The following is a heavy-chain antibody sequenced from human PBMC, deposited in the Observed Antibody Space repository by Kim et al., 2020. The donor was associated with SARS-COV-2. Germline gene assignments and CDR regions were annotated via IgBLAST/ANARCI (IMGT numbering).Heavy chain of an antibody. CDR3: ARADSYGKGQDY. V-gene: IGHV4-59*13. CDR2: IYYSGST. CDR1: GGSISSYY. Sequence: SETLSLTCTVSGGSISSYYWSWIRQPPGKGLEWIGYIYYSGSTNYNPSLKSRVTISVDTSKNQFSLKLSSVTAADTAVYYCARADSYGKGQDYWGQGTLVTVSS. D-gene: IGHD5-18*01. J-gene: IGHJ4*02.